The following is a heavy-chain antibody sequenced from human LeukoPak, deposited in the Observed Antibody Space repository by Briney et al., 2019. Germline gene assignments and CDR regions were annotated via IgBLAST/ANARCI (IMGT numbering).Heavy chain of an antibody. V-gene: IGHV4-59*02. CDR2: MYYSGTT. CDR1: GASVSSFY. CDR3: AGQVGARIRYYYTSGLDV. Sequence: SETLSLTCTVSGASVSSFYWNWIRQPPGKGLEWIGSMYYSGTTNYDPSFKSRVTISLDTSKNEFSLRLKSLTAADTAVYYCAGQVGARIRYYYTSGLDVWGQGTTVAVSS. D-gene: IGHD1-26*01. J-gene: IGHJ6*02.